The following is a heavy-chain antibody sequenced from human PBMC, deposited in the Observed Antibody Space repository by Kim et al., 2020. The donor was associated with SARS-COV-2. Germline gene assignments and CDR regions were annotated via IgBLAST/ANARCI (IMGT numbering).Heavy chain of an antibody. CDR3: ARDGNSLGETLLRTGFDY. CDR2: INPSGGST. CDR1: GYTFTSYY. Sequence: ASVKVSCKASGYTFTSYYMHWVRQAPGQGLEWLGIINPSGGSTSYAQKFQGRVTMTRDTSTSTVYMELSSLRSEDTAVYYCARDGNSLGETLLRTGFDYWGQGTLVTVSS. V-gene: IGHV1-46*01. D-gene: IGHD3-10*01. J-gene: IGHJ4*02.